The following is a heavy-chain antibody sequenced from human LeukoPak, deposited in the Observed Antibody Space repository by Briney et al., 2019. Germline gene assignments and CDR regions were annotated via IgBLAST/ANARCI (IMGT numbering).Heavy chain of an antibody. CDR1: GFTFSSYA. J-gene: IGHJ4*02. Sequence: GGSLRLSCAASGFTFSSYAMSWVRQAPGKGLEWVSAISASGGSTHYADSVKGRFTISRDNSKNTLYLQMNSLRAEDTAVYYCAKGGGTSYYYFDYWGQGTLVTVSS. CDR2: ISASGGST. CDR3: AKGGGTSYYYFDY. D-gene: IGHD3-16*01. V-gene: IGHV3-23*01.